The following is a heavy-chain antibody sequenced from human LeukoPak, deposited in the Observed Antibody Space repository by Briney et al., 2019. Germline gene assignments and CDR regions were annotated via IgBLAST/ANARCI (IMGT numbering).Heavy chain of an antibody. CDR2: INWKSDAI. J-gene: IGHJ4*02. D-gene: IGHD3-10*01. V-gene: IGHV3-9*01. CDR1: GFTFDDFA. Sequence: GGSLRLSCAASGFTFDDFAMHWVRQGPGRGLEWVSGINWKSDAIGYADSVRGRFTISRANAKHSLHLQMNSLRVEDTAVYYCTKRTRGGRQLGDWGQGTLVIVSS. CDR3: TKRTRGGRQLGD.